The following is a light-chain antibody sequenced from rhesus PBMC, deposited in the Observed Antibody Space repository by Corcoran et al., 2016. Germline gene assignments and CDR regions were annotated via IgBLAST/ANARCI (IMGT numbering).Light chain of an antibody. CDR1: QGISSY. V-gene: IGKV1-28*01. Sequence: DIQMTQSPSSLSASVGDTVTITCRASQGISSYLNWFQQKTGKAPKLLIYAASSLERGVPSRFRGSGSGTEFTLPISSLQPEDFAAYYCLQHNSYPYNFGQGTKVEIK. CDR2: AAS. CDR3: LQHNSYPYN. J-gene: IGKJ2*01.